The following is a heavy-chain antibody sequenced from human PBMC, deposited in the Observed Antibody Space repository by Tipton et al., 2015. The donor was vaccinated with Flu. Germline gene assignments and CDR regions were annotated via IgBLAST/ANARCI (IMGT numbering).Heavy chain of an antibody. CDR3: ARDRGGSYTEIDF. CDR2: IRSKAYGGTT. Sequence: SLRLSCTPSGFTFRDYAMNWVRQAPGKGLEWVAFIRSKAYGGTTEYAASVKGRFTISRDNAKNSVYLQMDSLRDEDTAVYYCARDRGGSYTEIDFWGQGTLVTVSS. V-gene: IGHV3-49*04. D-gene: IGHD1-26*01. CDR1: GFTFRDYA. J-gene: IGHJ4*02.